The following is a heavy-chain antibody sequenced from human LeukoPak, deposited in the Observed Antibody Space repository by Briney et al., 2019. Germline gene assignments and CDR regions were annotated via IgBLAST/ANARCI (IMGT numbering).Heavy chain of an antibody. CDR3: ARHVMRNHPGGSSYTHVFDT. D-gene: IGHD2-8*02. Sequence: PSETLSLTCTVSGGSISGLYWSWIRQPPGKGLEWIGFIYYSGTTYYNPSLKSRVTIVIDTSSNQFSLRVSSVTAADTAVYYCARHVMRNHPGGSSYTHVFDTWGHGRRVTVSS. CDR2: IYYSGTT. V-gene: IGHV4-59*08. CDR1: GGSISGLY. J-gene: IGHJ3*02.